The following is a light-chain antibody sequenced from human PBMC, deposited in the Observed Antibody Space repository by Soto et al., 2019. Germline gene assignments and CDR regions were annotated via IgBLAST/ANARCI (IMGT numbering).Light chain of an antibody. Sequence: EIVLTQSPATLSLSPGERATLSCRASQSVSSNVAWYQQKPGQAPRLLIYDASTRATGIPARFSGSGSGTDFTLTISSLEPEDFAVYYCQQRSSWPAFGQGTRLEIK. CDR1: QSVSSN. CDR3: QQRSSWPA. J-gene: IGKJ5*01. CDR2: DAS. V-gene: IGKV3-11*01.